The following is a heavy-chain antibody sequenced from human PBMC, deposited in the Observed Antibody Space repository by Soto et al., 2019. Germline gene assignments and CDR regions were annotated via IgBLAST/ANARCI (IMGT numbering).Heavy chain of an antibody. J-gene: IGHJ4*02. CDR3: ARGGTPIDY. V-gene: IGHV1-18*01. Sequence: QVQLVQSGAEVKKPGASVKVSCKTSGYTFTNFGLSWVRQAPGQGLEWMGWISAYNGNTNYAQNFQGRVTMTTDTYTSTAYMVRRSLRSADTAVYYYARGGTPIDYWGQGTLVTVSS. CDR2: ISAYNGNT. CDR1: GYTFTNFG. D-gene: IGHD3-16*01.